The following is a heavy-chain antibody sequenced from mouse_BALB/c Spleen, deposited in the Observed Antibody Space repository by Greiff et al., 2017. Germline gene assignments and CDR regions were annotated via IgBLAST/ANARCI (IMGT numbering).Heavy chain of an antibody. V-gene: IGHV5-9-3*01. CDR1: GFTFSSYA. D-gene: IGHD2-1*01. CDR2: ISSGGSYT. Sequence: DVHLVESGGGLVKPGGSLKLSCAASGFTFSSYAMSWVRQTPEKRLEWVATISSGGSYTYYPDSVKGRFTISRDNAKNTLYLQMSRLMSEDTAMYYCASPYYGNSCFAYWGQGALVTVSA. J-gene: IGHJ3*01. CDR3: ASPYYGNSCFAY.